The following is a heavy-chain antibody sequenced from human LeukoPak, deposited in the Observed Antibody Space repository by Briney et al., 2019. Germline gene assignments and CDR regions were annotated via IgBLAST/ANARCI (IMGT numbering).Heavy chain of an antibody. V-gene: IGHV3-23*01. D-gene: IGHD1-1*01. CDR2: ITGSGGST. CDR1: GFTFSSYA. J-gene: IGHJ4*02. CDR3: AKGMGIQLERRGTGYYFDY. Sequence: GGSLRLSCAASGFTFSSYAMSWVRQAPGKGLEWVSSITGSGGSTYYADSVKGRLTISRDLSKNTLYLQMNNLRAEDTAVYYCAKGMGIQLERRGTGYYFDYWGQGTLVTVSS.